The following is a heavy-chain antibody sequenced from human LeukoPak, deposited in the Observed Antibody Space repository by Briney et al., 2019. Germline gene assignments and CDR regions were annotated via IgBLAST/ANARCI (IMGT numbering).Heavy chain of an antibody. D-gene: IGHD3-3*01. J-gene: IGHJ5*02. V-gene: IGHV4-31*01. CDR3: ARAPESGNGSFGP. Sequence: SETLSLTCIVSGGSINSDGYYWSWLRQHPGKGREWIGYIYHSGTTYDNPSLRSQVSISIVTSKGQFSLKLNSVTAADTAVNYCARAPESGNGSFGPWGQGTLVTVSS. CDR2: IYHSGTT. CDR1: GGSINSDGYY.